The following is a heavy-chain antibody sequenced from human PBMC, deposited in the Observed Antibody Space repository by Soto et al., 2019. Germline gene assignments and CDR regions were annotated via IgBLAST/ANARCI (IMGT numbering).Heavy chain of an antibody. CDR2: ISGSGGSA. D-gene: IGHD5-18*01. J-gene: IGHJ6*02. V-gene: IGHV3-23*01. CDR1: GFTFSSYG. Sequence: PGGSLRLSCAASGFTFSSYGMHWVRQAPGKGLEWVSAISGSGGSAYYADSVKGRFTISRDNSKNTLYLQMNSLRAEDTAVYYCAKDKESQLWTNYYYYGMDVWGQGTTVTVS. CDR3: AKDKESQLWTNYYYYGMDV.